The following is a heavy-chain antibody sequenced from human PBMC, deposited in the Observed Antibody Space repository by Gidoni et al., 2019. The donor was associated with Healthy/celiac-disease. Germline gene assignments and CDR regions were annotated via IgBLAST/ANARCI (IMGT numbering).Heavy chain of an antibody. J-gene: IGHJ6*02. D-gene: IGHD4-4*01. CDR1: GFTFSSYG. CDR3: ARGQYPFYSNYYYYYYGMDV. V-gene: IGHV3-33*01. CDR2: IWYDGSNK. Sequence: QVQLVESGGGVVQPGRSLRLSCAASGFTFSSYGIHWVRQAPGKGLEWVAVIWYDGSNKYYAASVKGRFTISRDNSKNTLYLQMNSLRAEDTAVYYCARGQYPFYSNYYYYYYGMDVWGQGTTVTVSS.